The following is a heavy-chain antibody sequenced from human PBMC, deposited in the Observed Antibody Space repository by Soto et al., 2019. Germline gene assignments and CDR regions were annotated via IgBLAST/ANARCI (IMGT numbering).Heavy chain of an antibody. CDR3: ARLRPSWGVVVVAATRYYFDY. J-gene: IGHJ4*02. D-gene: IGHD2-15*01. CDR1: GGSISSSSYY. Sequence: QLQLQESGPGLVKPSETLSLTCTVSGGSISSSSYYWGWIRQPPGKGLEWIGSIYYSGSTYYNPSLKSRVTISVDTSKNQFSLKLSSVTAADTAVYYCARLRPSWGVVVVAATRYYFDYWGQGTLVTVSS. CDR2: IYYSGST. V-gene: IGHV4-39*01.